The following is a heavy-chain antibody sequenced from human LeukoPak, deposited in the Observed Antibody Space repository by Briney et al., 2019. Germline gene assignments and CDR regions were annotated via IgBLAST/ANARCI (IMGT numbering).Heavy chain of an antibody. CDR3: ARGRGYSYGSSVYYYMDV. CDR1: GFTFSDYY. CDR2: ISSSGSTI. D-gene: IGHD5-18*01. Sequence: AGGSLRLSCAASGFTFSDYYMSWIRQAPGKGLEWVSYISSSGSTIYYADSVKGRFTISRDNTKNSLYLQMNRLRAEDTAVYYCARGRGYSYGSSVYYYMDVWGKGTTVTVSS. J-gene: IGHJ6*03. V-gene: IGHV3-11*04.